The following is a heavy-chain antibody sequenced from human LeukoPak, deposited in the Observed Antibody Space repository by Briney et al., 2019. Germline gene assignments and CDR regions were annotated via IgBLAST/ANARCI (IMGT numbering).Heavy chain of an antibody. D-gene: IGHD1-26*01. CDR3: AKEANLVGYFDY. CDR2: ISGSGGST. Sequence: GGSLRLSCAASGFTFSSYAMRWVRQAPGKGLEWISSISGSGGSTNSADSVKGRFTISRDNSKNTLYLQMNSLRAEDTAVYYCAKEANLVGYFDYWGQGTLVTVSS. V-gene: IGHV3-23*01. CDR1: GFTFSSYA. J-gene: IGHJ4*02.